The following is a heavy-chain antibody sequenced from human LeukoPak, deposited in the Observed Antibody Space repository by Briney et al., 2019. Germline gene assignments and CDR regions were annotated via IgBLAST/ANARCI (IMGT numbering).Heavy chain of an antibody. J-gene: IGHJ3*01. Sequence: PGGSLRLSCAASGFNFDDYAMHWVRQAPGKGLEWVSGISWNSDNTVYADSVKGRFTVSRENAKNSLSLQLNSLRPEDMALYYCAKGNSGSHRRGALDVWGQGTLVSVSS. D-gene: IGHD6-19*01. CDR2: ISWNSDNT. V-gene: IGHV3-9*03. CDR1: GFNFDDYA. CDR3: AKGNSGSHRRGALDV.